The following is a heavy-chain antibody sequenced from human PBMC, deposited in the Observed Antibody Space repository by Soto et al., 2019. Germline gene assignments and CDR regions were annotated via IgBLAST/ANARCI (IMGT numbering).Heavy chain of an antibody. CDR2: ISYDGSNK. Sequence: GGSLRLSCAASGFTFSSYAMHWVRQAPGKGLEWVAVISYDGSNKYYADSVKGRFTISRDNSKNTLYLQMNSLRAEDTAVYYCARSSSIWYVKHYYSYGMDVWGQGPTVTVS. J-gene: IGHJ6*02. CDR1: GFTFSSYA. V-gene: IGHV3-30-3*01. D-gene: IGHD6-13*01. CDR3: ARSSSIWYVKHYYSYGMDV.